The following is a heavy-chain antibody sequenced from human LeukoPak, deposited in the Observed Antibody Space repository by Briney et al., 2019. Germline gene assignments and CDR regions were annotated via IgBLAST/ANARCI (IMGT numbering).Heavy chain of an antibody. Sequence: GESLKISCKGSGYSSTSYWIGWVRQMPGKGLEWMGIIYPGDSDTRYSPSFQGQVTISADKSISTAYLQWSSLKASDTAIYYCARHGWDIRTEIDYWGQGTLVTVSS. D-gene: IGHD2-15*01. J-gene: IGHJ4*02. CDR3: ARHGWDIRTEIDY. CDR1: GYSSTSYW. CDR2: IYPGDSDT. V-gene: IGHV5-51*01.